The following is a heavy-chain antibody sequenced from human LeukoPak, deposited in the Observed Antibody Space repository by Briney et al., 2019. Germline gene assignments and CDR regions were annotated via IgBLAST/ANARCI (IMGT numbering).Heavy chain of an antibody. CDR2: INDSGGRT. CDR3: ARVGGSSSSQGWFIYYYYMDV. V-gene: IGHV3-23*01. D-gene: IGHD6-6*01. J-gene: IGHJ6*03. Sequence: GGSLRLSCAASGFTFRAYGMSWVRQAPGKGLEWVSTINDSGGRTHYTDSVKGRFTISRDNAKNSLYLQMNSLRGEDTAVYYCARVGGSSSSQGWFIYYYYMDVWGKGTTVTVSS. CDR1: GFTFRAYG.